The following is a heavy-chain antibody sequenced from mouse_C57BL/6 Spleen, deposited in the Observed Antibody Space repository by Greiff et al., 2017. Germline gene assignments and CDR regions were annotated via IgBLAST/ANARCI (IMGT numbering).Heavy chain of an antibody. CDR2: IYPGDGDT. CDR3: ARWGLRRGDWYFDV. Sequence: VMLVESGAELVKPGASVKISCKASGYAFSSYWMNWVKQRPGKGLEWIGQIYPGDGDTNYNGKFKGKATLTADKSSSTAYMQLSSLTSEDSAVYFCARWGLRRGDWYFDVWGTGTTVTVSS. CDR1: GYAFSSYW. J-gene: IGHJ1*03. V-gene: IGHV1-80*01. D-gene: IGHD2-4*01.